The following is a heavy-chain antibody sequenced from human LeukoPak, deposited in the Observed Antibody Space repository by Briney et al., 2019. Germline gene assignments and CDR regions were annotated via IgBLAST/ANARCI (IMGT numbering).Heavy chain of an antibody. D-gene: IGHD3-10*01. Sequence: GGSLRLSCAASGVSVSRNYMSWVRQAPGRGLEWVSVIYDDGTIYYADSVRGRFTISRDNSKNTVYLQMNSLRGDDTALYYCARGTDYYGAVFDYWGEGTLVTVPS. V-gene: IGHV3-53*01. J-gene: IGHJ4*02. CDR2: IYDDGTI. CDR1: GVSVSRNY. CDR3: ARGTDYYGAVFDY.